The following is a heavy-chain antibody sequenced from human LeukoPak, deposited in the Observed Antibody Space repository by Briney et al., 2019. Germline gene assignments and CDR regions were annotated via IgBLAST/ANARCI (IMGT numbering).Heavy chain of an antibody. D-gene: IGHD3-22*01. CDR1: GFTFSDYY. CDR3: ARARTYYYDSSGYFI. V-gene: IGHV3-11*04. Sequence: SGGSLRLSCAASGFTFSDYYMSWIRQAPGKGLEWGSYISSSGSTIYYADSVNGRFTISRDNAKNSLYLQMNSLRAEDTAVYYCARARTYYYDSSGYFIWGQGTMVTVSS. J-gene: IGHJ3*02. CDR2: ISSSGSTI.